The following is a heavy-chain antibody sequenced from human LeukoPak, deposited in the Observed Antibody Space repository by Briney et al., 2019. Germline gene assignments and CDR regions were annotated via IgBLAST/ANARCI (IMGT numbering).Heavy chain of an antibody. CDR2: INSDGSTT. CDR1: GFTFSSYW. Sequence: QPGGSLRLSCTASGFTFSSYWMHWVRQAPGKGLVWVSRINSDGSTTSYADPVKGRFTISRDNAKNTLFLQMNSLRAEDTAVYYCARRSAAKDAFDIWGQGTMVTVSS. J-gene: IGHJ3*02. D-gene: IGHD6-25*01. CDR3: ARRSAAKDAFDI. V-gene: IGHV3-74*01.